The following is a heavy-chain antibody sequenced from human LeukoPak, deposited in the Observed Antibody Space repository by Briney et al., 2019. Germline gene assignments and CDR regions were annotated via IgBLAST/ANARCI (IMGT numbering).Heavy chain of an antibody. J-gene: IGHJ4*02. CDR3: ARGSERFLEWSPFDY. CDR1: GFTFSSYA. V-gene: IGHV3-30*04. D-gene: IGHD3-3*01. CDR2: ISYDGSNK. Sequence: PGGSLGLSCAASGFTFSSYAMHWVRQAPGKGLEWVAVISYDGSNKYYADSVKGRFTISRDNSKNTLYLQMNSLRAEDTAVYYCARGSERFLEWSPFDYWGQGTLVTVSS.